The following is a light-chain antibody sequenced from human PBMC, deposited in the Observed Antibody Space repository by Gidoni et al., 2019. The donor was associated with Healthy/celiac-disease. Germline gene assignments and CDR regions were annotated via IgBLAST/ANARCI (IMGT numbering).Light chain of an antibody. CDR1: QSVSSSY. Sequence: PGERVTLSCRASQSVSSSYLTWYQQKPGQAPRLLIYGASTRATGIPARFSGSGSGTDFTLTISSLQPEDFAVYYWGTFGQXTKVEIK. J-gene: IGKJ1*01. CDR2: GAS. CDR3: GT. V-gene: IGKV3D-7*01.